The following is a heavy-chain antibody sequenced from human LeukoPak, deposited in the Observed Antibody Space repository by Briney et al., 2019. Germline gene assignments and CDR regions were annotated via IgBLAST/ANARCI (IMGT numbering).Heavy chain of an antibody. CDR3: ARDPPTGYSSGWYFDY. CDR1: GFTFDDYG. V-gene: IGHV3-20*04. Sequence: GGSLRLSCAASGFTFDDYGMSWGRQAPGKGLEWVSGINWNGGSTGYADSVKGRFTISRENAKNSLYLQMNSLRAEDTALYYCARDPPTGYSSGWYFDYWGQGTLVTVSS. J-gene: IGHJ4*02. D-gene: IGHD6-19*01. CDR2: INWNGGST.